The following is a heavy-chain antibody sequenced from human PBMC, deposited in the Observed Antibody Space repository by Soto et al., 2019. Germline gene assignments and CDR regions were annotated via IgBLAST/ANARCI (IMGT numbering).Heavy chain of an antibody. V-gene: IGHV1-18*01. CDR2: ISAYNGNT. CDR3: ARDCSGYSVS. J-gene: IGHJ5*02. D-gene: IGHD3-22*01. Sequence: GASVKVSCTASCYTFTSYGISWVRQAPGQGLEWMGWISAYNGNTNYAQKLQGRVTMTTDTSTSTAYMELRSLRSDDTDVYYCARDCSGYSVSWGQGTLVTVSS. CDR1: CYTFTSYG.